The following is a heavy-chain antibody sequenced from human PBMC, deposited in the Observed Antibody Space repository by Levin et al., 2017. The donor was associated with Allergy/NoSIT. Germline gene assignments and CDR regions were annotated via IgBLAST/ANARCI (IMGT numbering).Heavy chain of an antibody. CDR2: IKQDGSEK. CDR1: GFTFSNFW. V-gene: IGHV3-7*04. D-gene: IGHD6-19*01. CDR3: ARDPTAVAGTSDY. J-gene: IGHJ4*02. Sequence: ETLSLTCAASGFTFSNFWMSWARQAPGKGLEWVANIKQDGSEKYYVDSVTGRFTISRDNAKNLLFLQMNSLRPEDTAVYYCARDPTAVAGTSDYWGQGTLVTVSS.